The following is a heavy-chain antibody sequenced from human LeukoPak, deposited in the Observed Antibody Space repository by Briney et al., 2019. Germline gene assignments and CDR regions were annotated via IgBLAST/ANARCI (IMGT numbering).Heavy chain of an antibody. J-gene: IGHJ4*02. Sequence: SQTLSLTCTVSGGSISSGSYYWSWIRQPAGKGLEWIGRIYTSGSTNYNPSLKSRVTISVDTPKNQFSLKLSSVTAADTAVYYCARGRDTTESNSLDYWGQGTLVTVSS. V-gene: IGHV4-61*02. CDR2: IYTSGST. D-gene: IGHD5-18*01. CDR1: GGSISSGSYY. CDR3: ARGRDTTESNSLDY.